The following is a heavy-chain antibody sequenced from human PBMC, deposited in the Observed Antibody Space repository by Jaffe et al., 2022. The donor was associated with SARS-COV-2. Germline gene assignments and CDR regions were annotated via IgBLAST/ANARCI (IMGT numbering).Heavy chain of an antibody. V-gene: IGHV4-38-2*02. D-gene: IGHD6-19*01. CDR3: ARDAFLVGVAGTDIDY. Sequence: QVQLQESGSGLVEASETLSLTCTVSGYSISSGHYWGWIRQPPGKGLEWIGSIYHSGSTYYNPSLKSRVAMSVDTSKNQFSLELSSVTAADTAVYYCARDAFLVGVAGTDIDYWGQGTLVTVSS. CDR2: IYHSGST. J-gene: IGHJ4*02. CDR1: GYSISSGHY.